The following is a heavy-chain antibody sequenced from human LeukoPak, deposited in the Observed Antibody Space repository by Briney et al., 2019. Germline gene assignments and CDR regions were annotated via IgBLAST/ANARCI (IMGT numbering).Heavy chain of an antibody. CDR2: INTNTGNP. Sequence: ASVKVSCKASGYIFTSYAMNWVRQAPGQGLKWMGWINTNTGNPTYAQGFTGRFFFSLDTSVSTAYLQISSLKAEDTAVYYCARAVVVAATQRLRWFDPWGKGTLVTVSS. J-gene: IGHJ5*02. CDR1: GYIFTSYA. D-gene: IGHD2-15*01. CDR3: ARAVVVAATQRLRWFDP. V-gene: IGHV7-4-1*02.